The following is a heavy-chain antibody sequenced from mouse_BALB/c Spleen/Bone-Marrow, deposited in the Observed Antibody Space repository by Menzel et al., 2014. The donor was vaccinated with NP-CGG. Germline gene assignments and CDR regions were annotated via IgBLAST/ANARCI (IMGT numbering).Heavy chain of an antibody. CDR2: IYPGNIHT. J-gene: IGHJ4*01. CDR1: GYTFTNFY. CDR3: ARWGTNEVAAFDY. V-gene: IGHV1S56*01. Sequence: SGPALVKPGASVRISCKASGYTFTNFYIHWVKQRPVQGLQWIGWIYPGNIHTKYNEKFKGKATLTADKSSSTAYMQLPSLTSEDSAVYFCARWGTNEVAAFDYWGQGPSVTVSS. D-gene: IGHD1-1*01.